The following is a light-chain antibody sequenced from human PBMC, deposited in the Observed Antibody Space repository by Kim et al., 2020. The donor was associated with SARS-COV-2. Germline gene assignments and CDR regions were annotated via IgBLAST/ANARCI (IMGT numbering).Light chain of an antibody. V-gene: IGKV1-39*01. CDR1: QDINNY. CDR3: QQSYSTPYT. J-gene: IGKJ2*01. Sequence: DTQMAQSPSSLSASVGDRVTITCRASQDINNYLNWYQQKPGKAPTLLIYAASSLHSGVPSGFRGSGSGTNFTLSISSLQPEDFATYYCQQSYSTPYTFGQGTKLEI. CDR2: AAS.